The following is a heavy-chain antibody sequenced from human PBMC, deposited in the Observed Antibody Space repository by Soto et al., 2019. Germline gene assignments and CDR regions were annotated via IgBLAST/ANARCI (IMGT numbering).Heavy chain of an antibody. Sequence: EVQLLEAGGGLVQPGGSLRLSCAASGFTFSSYAMSWVRQAPGKGLEWVSAISGSGGSTYYADSVKGRFTISRDNSKNTLYLQMNSLRAEDTAVYYCAKPVIAAKMAFDIWGQGTMVTVSS. CDR2: ISGSGGST. D-gene: IGHD6-6*01. CDR3: AKPVIAAKMAFDI. CDR1: GFTFSSYA. V-gene: IGHV3-23*01. J-gene: IGHJ3*02.